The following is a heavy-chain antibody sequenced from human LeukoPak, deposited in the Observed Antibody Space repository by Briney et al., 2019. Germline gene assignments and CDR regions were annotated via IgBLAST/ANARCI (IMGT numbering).Heavy chain of an antibody. CDR2: ISGSGTST. Sequence: PGGSLRLSCAASGFTFNTYGMTWVRQAPGKGLEWVSAISGSGTSTYYADSVQGRFTISRDNSKNTLSLQMNSLRAEDTAVYYCAKKRDSHETLYFFDYWGLGTLVTVSS. CDR3: AKKRDSHETLYFFDY. CDR1: GFTFNTYG. J-gene: IGHJ4*02. V-gene: IGHV3-23*01. D-gene: IGHD2-15*01.